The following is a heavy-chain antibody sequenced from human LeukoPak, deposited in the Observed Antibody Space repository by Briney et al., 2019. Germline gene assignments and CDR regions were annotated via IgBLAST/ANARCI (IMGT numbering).Heavy chain of an antibody. CDR1: GCTFSSYA. CDR2: IIPIFGTA. D-gene: IGHD2-2*01. Sequence: ASVKVSCKASGCTFSSYAISWVRQAPGQGLEWMGGIIPIFGTANYAQKFQGRVTITADESTSTAYMELSSLRSEDTAVYYCARGYCSSTSCFNNWFDPWGQGTLVTVSS. V-gene: IGHV1-69*13. J-gene: IGHJ5*02. CDR3: ARGYCSSTSCFNNWFDP.